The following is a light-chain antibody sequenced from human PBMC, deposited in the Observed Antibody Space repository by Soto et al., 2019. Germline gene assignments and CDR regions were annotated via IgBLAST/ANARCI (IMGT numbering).Light chain of an antibody. Sequence: EIVLTQSPGTLSLSPGERGTLSCRASQSVSSSYLAWYQQKPGQAPRLLIYGASSRATGTPDRFSGSGSGTQFSLPISRLEPADFAVYYCQQYGSSPLTFGGGTKVEIK. CDR2: GAS. CDR1: QSVSSSY. V-gene: IGKV3-20*01. J-gene: IGKJ4*01. CDR3: QQYGSSPLT.